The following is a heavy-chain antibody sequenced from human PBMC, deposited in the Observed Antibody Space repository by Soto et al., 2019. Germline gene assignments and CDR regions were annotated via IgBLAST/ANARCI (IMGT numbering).Heavy chain of an antibody. V-gene: IGHV3-30*18. J-gene: IGHJ6*03. CDR3: AKREHSRYYYYYYMDV. CDR2: ISYDGSNK. Sequence: GGSLRLSCAASGFTFSSYGMHWVRQAPGKGLEWVAVISYDGSNKYYADSVKGRFTISRDNSKNTLYLQMNSLRAEDTAVYYCAKREHSRYYYYYYMDVWGKGTTVTVSS. D-gene: IGHD1-26*01. CDR1: GFTFSSYG.